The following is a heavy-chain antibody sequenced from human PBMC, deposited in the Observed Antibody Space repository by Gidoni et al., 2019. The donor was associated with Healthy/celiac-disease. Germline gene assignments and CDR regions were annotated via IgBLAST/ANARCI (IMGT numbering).Heavy chain of an antibody. D-gene: IGHD2-2*02. J-gene: IGHJ6*03. CDR1: GFTFSSSW. V-gene: IGHV3-74*01. CDR3: ARDGVPAAIGYRYYYYYYMDV. Sequence: EVQLVESGGGLVQPGGSLRLSCAASGFTFSSSWMHWVRQAPGKGLGWVSRINSDGSSTSYADSVKGRFTISRDNAKNTLYLQMNSLRAEDTAVYYCARDGVPAAIGYRYYYYYYMDVWGKGTTVTVSS. CDR2: INSDGSST.